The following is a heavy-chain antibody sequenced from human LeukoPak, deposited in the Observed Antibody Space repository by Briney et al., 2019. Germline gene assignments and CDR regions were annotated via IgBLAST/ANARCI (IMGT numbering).Heavy chain of an antibody. Sequence: VGSLRLSCAASGFTFSSYAMSWVRQAPGKWLEWFSAISVSGVSTYYADSVKGRFTISRDNSKNTLYLQMNSLRAADTAVYYCAKAKFELLQGDAFDIWGQGTMVTVSS. J-gene: IGHJ3*02. CDR3: AKAKFELLQGDAFDI. CDR2: ISVSGVST. V-gene: IGHV3-23*01. D-gene: IGHD1-26*01. CDR1: GFTFSSYA.